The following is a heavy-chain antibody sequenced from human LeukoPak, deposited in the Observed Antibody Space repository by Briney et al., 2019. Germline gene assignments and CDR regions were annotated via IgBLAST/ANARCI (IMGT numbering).Heavy chain of an antibody. Sequence: GGSLRLSCAASGFTSSSYWMSWVRQAPGKGEEWVANINQDGSEKYYVDSVKGRFTISRDNAKNSLYLQMNSLRAEDTAVYYCASEGGATSGWFDPWGQGTLVTVSS. D-gene: IGHD1-26*01. CDR1: GFTSSSYW. V-gene: IGHV3-7*01. CDR3: ASEGGATSGWFDP. CDR2: INQDGSEK. J-gene: IGHJ5*02.